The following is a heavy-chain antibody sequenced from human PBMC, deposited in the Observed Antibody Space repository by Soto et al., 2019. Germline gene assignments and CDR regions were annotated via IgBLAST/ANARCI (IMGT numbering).Heavy chain of an antibody. CDR3: ARAYSGRLPRRADYYYELDV. J-gene: IGHJ6*02. Sequence: AGWSLRLSCAASGFSFSTYDMHWVRQVSGKGLEWVSAIGSADDPYYLGSVKGRFTISRENAKNSLYLQMNSLRAGDTAVYYCARAYSGRLPRRADYYYELDVWGLGTKVTVSS. D-gene: IGHD2-15*01. CDR1: GFSFSTYD. CDR2: IGSADDP. V-gene: IGHV3-13*05.